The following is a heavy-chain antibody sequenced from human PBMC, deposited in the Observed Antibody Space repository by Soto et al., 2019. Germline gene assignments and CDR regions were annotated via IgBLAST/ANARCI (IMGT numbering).Heavy chain of an antibody. CDR1: GGSISSYY. CDR3: ARRISSSSPRAYYYMDV. V-gene: IGHV4-59*08. J-gene: IGHJ6*03. Sequence: PSETLSLTCTVSGGSISSYYWSWIRQPPGKGLEWIGYIYYSRSTNYNPSLKSRVTISVDTSKNQFSLKLSSVTAADTAFFYFARRISSSSPRAYYYMDVWGKGPRSRLL. CDR2: IYYSRST. D-gene: IGHD6-13*01.